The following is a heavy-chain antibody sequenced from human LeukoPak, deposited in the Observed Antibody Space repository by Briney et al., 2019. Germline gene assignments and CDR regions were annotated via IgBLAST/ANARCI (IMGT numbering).Heavy chain of an antibody. J-gene: IGHJ5*02. D-gene: IGHD3-10*01. Sequence: GGSLRLSCAASGITFSTYGMHWVRQAPGKRLEWVANIKQDGSEKYYVDSVKGRFTISRDNANNSLYLQMNSLRAEDTAVYYCARGRGGLLWFGEFNSWGQGTLVTVSS. CDR3: ARGRGGLLWFGEFNS. CDR1: GITFSTYG. CDR2: IKQDGSEK. V-gene: IGHV3-7*01.